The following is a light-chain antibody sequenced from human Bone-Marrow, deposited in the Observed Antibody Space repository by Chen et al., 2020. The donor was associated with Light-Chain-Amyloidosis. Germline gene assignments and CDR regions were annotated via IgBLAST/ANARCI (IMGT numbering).Light chain of an antibody. Sequence: SYVLTQPSSVSVAPGQTATLACGGNNIGSTSVHWYQQTPGQAPLLVVYDDSDRPSGIPERLAGSYSGNTATLTISRVEAGDEADYYCQVWDRSSDRPVFGGGTKLTV. J-gene: IGLJ3*02. CDR1: NIGSTS. V-gene: IGLV3-21*02. CDR2: DDS. CDR3: QVWDRSSDRPV.